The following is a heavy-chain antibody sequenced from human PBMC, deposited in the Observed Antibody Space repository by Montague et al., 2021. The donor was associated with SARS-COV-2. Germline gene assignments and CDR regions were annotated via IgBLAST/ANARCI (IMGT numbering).Heavy chain of an antibody. CDR3: ARVGRQQLVRSSGMDV. J-gene: IGHJ6*02. D-gene: IGHD6-13*01. Sequence: SETLSLTCTVSGGSISSSSYYWGWIRQPPGKGLEWIGSIYYSGSTYYNPSLKSRVTISVDTSKNQFSLKLSSVTAADTAVYYCARVGRQQLVRSSGMDVWGRGTTVTVSS. CDR1: GGSISSSSYY. V-gene: IGHV4-39*07. CDR2: IYYSGST.